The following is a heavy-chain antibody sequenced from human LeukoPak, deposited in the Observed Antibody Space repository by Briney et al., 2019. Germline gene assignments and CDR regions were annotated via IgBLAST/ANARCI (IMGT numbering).Heavy chain of an antibody. V-gene: IGHV1-2*02. Sequence: ASVKVSCKASGYTFTGYYMHWVRQAPGQGLEWMGWINPNSGGTNYAQKFQGRVTMTRDTSISTAYMELSRLRSDDTVVYYCARSIAAPSTYYFDYWGQGTLVTVSS. CDR2: INPNSGGT. J-gene: IGHJ4*02. CDR3: ARSIAAPSTYYFDY. D-gene: IGHD6-6*01. CDR1: GYTFTGYY.